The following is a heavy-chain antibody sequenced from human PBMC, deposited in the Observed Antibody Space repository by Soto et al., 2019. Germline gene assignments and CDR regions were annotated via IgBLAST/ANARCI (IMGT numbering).Heavy chain of an antibody. D-gene: IGHD6-25*01. Sequence: PGGSLRLSXVASEFTFSNYWMSWVRQAPGKGLEWVANIKQDGSEKYYVDSVKGRFTISRDNAENSLYLQMNSLRAEDTALYYCARVYPGTGWPFHYYGMDVWGQGTTVTVSS. J-gene: IGHJ6*02. CDR1: EFTFSNYW. V-gene: IGHV3-7*01. CDR3: ARVYPGTGWPFHYYGMDV. CDR2: IKQDGSEK.